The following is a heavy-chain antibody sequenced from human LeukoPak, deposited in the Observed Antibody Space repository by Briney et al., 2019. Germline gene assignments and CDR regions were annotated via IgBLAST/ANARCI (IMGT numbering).Heavy chain of an antibody. Sequence: SVKVSCKASGGTFSSYAISWVRQAPGQGLEWMGRIIPILGIANYAQKFQGRVTITADKSTSTAYMELSSLRSEHTAVYYCARVKSPSIWSGYKTYGMDVWGQGTTVTVSS. V-gene: IGHV1-69*04. J-gene: IGHJ6*02. CDR1: GGTFSSYA. CDR3: ARVKSPSIWSGYKTYGMDV. D-gene: IGHD3-3*01. CDR2: IIPILGIA.